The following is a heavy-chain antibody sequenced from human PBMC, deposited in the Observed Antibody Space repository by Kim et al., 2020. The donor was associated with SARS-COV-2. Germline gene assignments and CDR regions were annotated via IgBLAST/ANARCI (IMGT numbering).Heavy chain of an antibody. J-gene: IGHJ4*02. D-gene: IGHD2-21*01. CDR2: IYTSENT. Sequence: SETLSLTCTVSGGSISSYYWSWIRLPAGKGLEWIGRIYTSENTNYNPSLRSRVSMSIDTSKNHFSLNVSSVTAADTAIYYCAREAGGDAYRGLDSWGQGT. V-gene: IGHV4-4*07. CDR1: GGSISSYY. CDR3: AREAGGDAYRGLDS.